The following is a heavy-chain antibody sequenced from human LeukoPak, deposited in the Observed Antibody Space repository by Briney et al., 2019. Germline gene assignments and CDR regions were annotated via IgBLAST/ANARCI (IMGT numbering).Heavy chain of an antibody. J-gene: IGHJ6*03. CDR1: GGSFSGYY. V-gene: IGHV4-34*01. CDR2: INHSGST. D-gene: IGHD1-26*01. CDR3: ARAGKLIVGPYRAYYYYYMDV. Sequence: SETLSLTCAVYGGSFSGYYWSRIRQPPGKGLEWIGEINHSGSTNYNPSLKSRVTISVDTSKNQFSLKLSSVTAADTAVYYCARAGKLIVGPYRAYYYYYMDVWGKGTTVTVSS.